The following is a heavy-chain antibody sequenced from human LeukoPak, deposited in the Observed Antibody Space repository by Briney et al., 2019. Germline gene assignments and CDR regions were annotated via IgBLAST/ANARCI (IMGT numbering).Heavy chain of an antibody. J-gene: IGHJ4*02. CDR1: GYTFTSYG. CDR2: INAGNGNT. V-gene: IGHV1-3*01. Sequence: ASVKVSCQASGYTFTSYGISWVRQAPGQGLEWMGWINAGNGNTKYSQKFQGRVTITRDTSASTAYMELSSLRSEDTAVYYCAIREQQLDCWGQGTLVTVSS. CDR3: AIREQQLDC. D-gene: IGHD6-13*01.